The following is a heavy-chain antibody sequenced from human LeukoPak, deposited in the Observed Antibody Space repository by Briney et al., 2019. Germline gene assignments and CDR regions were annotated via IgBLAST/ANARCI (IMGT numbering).Heavy chain of an antibody. D-gene: IGHD1-26*01. Sequence: SETLSLTCTVSGGSISSYYWSWIRQPAGKGLEWIGRIYASGSTNYNPSLKSRVTMSVDTSKSQFSLKLSSVTAADTAVYYCARLSVGYYYYYYMDVWGKGTTVTISS. CDR1: GGSISSYY. J-gene: IGHJ6*03. V-gene: IGHV4-4*07. CDR3: ARLSVGYYYYYYMDV. CDR2: IYASGST.